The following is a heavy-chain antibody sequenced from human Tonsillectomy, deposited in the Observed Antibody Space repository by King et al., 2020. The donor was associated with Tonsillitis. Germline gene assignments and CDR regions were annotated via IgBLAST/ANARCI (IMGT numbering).Heavy chain of an antibody. Sequence: QLVESGGGVVQPGGSLRLSCAASGFTFSSYGMHWVRQAPGKGLEWVAFIRYDGSNKYYADSGKGRFTISRDNSKNTLYLQMNSLRAEDTAVYYCAKAAPGIAVAGHFDYWGQGTLVTVSS. CDR2: IRYDGSNK. D-gene: IGHD6-19*01. V-gene: IGHV3-30*02. J-gene: IGHJ4*02. CDR1: GFTFSSYG. CDR3: AKAAPGIAVAGHFDY.